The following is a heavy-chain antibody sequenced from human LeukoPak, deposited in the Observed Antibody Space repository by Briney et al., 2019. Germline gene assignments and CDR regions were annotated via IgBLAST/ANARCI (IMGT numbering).Heavy chain of an antibody. CDR2: INPNSGGT. D-gene: IGHD3-10*01. CDR1: GCTFTGYY. Sequence: GASVKVSCKASGCTFTGYYMHWVRQAPGQGLEWMGWINPNSGGTNYAQKFQGWVTMTRDTSISTAYMELSRLRSDDTAAYYCARAKGSVLLWVGGGNWFDPWGQGTLVTVSS. J-gene: IGHJ5*02. CDR3: ARAKGSVLLWVGGGNWFDP. V-gene: IGHV1-2*04.